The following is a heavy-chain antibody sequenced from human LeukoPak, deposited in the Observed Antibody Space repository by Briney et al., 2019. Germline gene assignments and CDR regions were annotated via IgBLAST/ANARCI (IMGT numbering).Heavy chain of an antibody. J-gene: IGHJ4*02. CDR1: GFTFSSYW. CDR3: ARDWFDGDYDRFDY. D-gene: IGHD4-17*01. CDR2: INQDGSQK. Sequence: GGSLRLSCAVSGFTFSSYWMSWFRQAPGKGLEWVADINQDGSQKFSVDSVKGRFTISRDNAKTSLSLQMNSLRVEDTAVYYCARDWFDGDYDRFDYWGQGTLVTVSS. V-gene: IGHV3-7*03.